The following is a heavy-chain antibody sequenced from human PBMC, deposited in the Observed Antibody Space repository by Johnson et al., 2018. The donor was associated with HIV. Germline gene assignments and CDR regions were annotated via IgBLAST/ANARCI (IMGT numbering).Heavy chain of an antibody. CDR2: ISYDGSNK. Sequence: QVQLVESGGGVVQPGTSLRLSCAASGFTFSSFAMHLVRQAPGKGLEWMAFISYDGSNKYFTDSVRGRFTISRDNSKNTLFLQMNSLRAEDTALYYCASGDELGDDAFDIWGQGTMVTVSS. D-gene: IGHD7-27*01. V-gene: IGHV3-30-3*01. J-gene: IGHJ3*02. CDR1: GFTFSSFA. CDR3: ASGDELGDDAFDI.